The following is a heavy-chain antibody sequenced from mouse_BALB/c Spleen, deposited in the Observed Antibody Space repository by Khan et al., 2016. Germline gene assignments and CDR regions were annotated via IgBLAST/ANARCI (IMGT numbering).Heavy chain of an antibody. J-gene: IGHJ3*01. CDR3: ASPSTTGFAY. D-gene: IGHD2-14*01. Sequence: EVKLLESGGGLVQPGGSLKLSCAASGFDFSRYWMSWVRQVPGKGLEWIGEINPDSSSINSMPSLKDKFIISRDNAKNTLHLQMSKVRSEDSALYFCASPSTTGFAYWGQGTLVTVSA. CDR2: INPDSSSI. CDR1: GFDFSRYW. V-gene: IGHV4-1*02.